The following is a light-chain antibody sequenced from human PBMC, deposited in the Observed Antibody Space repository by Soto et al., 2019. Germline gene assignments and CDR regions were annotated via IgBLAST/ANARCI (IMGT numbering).Light chain of an antibody. CDR2: DVS. CDR1: SSDVGGYIY. J-gene: IGLJ2*01. Sequence: QSVLTQPASVSGSPGQSITISCTGTSSDVGGYIYVSWYQQHPGKAPKLMIYDVSNRPSGVSNRFSGSKSGNTASLTISGLQTEDEADYYCDSYTSSRTQIFGGGTKLPVL. V-gene: IGLV2-14*03. CDR3: DSYTSSRTQI.